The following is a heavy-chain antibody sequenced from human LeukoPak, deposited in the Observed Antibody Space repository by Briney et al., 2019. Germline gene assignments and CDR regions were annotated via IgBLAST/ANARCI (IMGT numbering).Heavy chain of an antibody. Sequence: PGGSLRLSCADSVFTFSTYVMNWVRQAPGKGLEWVSTISDSGGSTYYADSVKGRFTISRDNSKSTLYLQMNSLRAGDTAVYYCGRYYVMDVWGQGTSVTVSS. CDR1: VFTFSTYV. J-gene: IGHJ6*02. CDR3: GRYYVMDV. CDR2: ISDSGGST. V-gene: IGHV3-23*01.